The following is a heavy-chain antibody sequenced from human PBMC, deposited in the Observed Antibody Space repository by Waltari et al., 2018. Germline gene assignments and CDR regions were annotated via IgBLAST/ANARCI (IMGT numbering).Heavy chain of an antibody. CDR2: INHSGST. CDR1: GGSFSGYY. J-gene: IGHJ4*02. V-gene: IGHV4-34*01. Sequence: QVQLQQWGAGLLKPSETLSLTCAVYGGSFSGYYWSWIRQPPGKGLEWIGEINHSGSTNYNTSLKSRVTISVDTSKNQFSLKLSSVTAADTAVYYCARGPVYYDSSGYYYQNFDYWGQGTLVTVSS. D-gene: IGHD3-22*01. CDR3: ARGPVYYDSSGYYYQNFDY.